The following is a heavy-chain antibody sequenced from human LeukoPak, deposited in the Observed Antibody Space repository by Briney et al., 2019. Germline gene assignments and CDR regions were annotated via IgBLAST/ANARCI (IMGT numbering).Heavy chain of an antibody. D-gene: IGHD6-19*01. CDR3: AKDHGVAVAGMYY. CDR2: TSGSGGST. Sequence: GGPLRLSCAASGFTFSSFAMSWVRQAPGKGLEWVSSTSGSGGSTYYADSVKGRFTISRDNSRNTLYLQMNGLRADDTAVYYCAKDHGVAVAGMYYWGQGTLVTVSS. V-gene: IGHV3-23*01. CDR1: GFTFSSFA. J-gene: IGHJ4*02.